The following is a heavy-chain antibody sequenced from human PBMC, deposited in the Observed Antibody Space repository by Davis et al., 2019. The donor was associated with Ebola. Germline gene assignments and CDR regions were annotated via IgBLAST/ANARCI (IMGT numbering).Heavy chain of an antibody. CDR2: INSDGSST. J-gene: IGHJ6*02. D-gene: IGHD1-26*01. CDR3: ARAPRGTEGALYYYYGMDV. Sequence: HTGGSLRLSCAASGFTFSSYWMHWVRQAPGKGLVWVSRINSDGSSTSYADSVKGRFTISRDNAKNSLYLQMNSLRAEDTAVYYCARAPRGTEGALYYYYGMDVWGQGTTVTVSS. CDR1: GFTFSSYW. V-gene: IGHV3-74*01.